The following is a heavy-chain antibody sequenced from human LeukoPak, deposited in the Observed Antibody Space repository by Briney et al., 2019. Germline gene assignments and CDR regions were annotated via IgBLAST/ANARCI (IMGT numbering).Heavy chain of an antibody. CDR1: GGSFSGYY. CDR3: ARGRSGYDYLTNYYYYYMDV. Sequence: SETLSLTCAVYGGSFSGYYWSWIRQPPGKGLEWIGEINHSGSTNYNPSLKSRVTISVDTSKNQFSPKLSSVTAADTAVYYCARGRSGYDYLTNYYYYYMDVWGKGTTVTVSS. V-gene: IGHV4-34*01. J-gene: IGHJ6*03. D-gene: IGHD5-12*01. CDR2: INHSGST.